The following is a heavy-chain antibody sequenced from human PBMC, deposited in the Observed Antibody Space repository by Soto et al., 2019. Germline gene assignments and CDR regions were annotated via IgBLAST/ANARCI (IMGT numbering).Heavy chain of an antibody. CDR1: GYSFTIYG. V-gene: IGHV1-18*01. D-gene: IGHD2-2*02. CDR3: AREGTIRTDAFDI. CDR2: ISPDTGNT. J-gene: IGHJ3*02. Sequence: VASVKVSCKASGYSFTIYGISWVRQAPGQGLEWMGWISPDTGNTNYAQKVQHRVTMTTDTPTTTAYMELRNLTSDDTALYFCAREGTIRTDAFDIWGQGTMVT.